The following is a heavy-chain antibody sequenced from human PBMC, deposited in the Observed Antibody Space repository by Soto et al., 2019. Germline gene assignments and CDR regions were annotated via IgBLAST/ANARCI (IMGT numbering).Heavy chain of an antibody. D-gene: IGHD3-22*01. V-gene: IGHV4-38-2*01. Sequence: SETLSLTCAVSGYSISSGYYWGWIRQPPGKGLEWIGSIYHSGSTYYTPSLKSRVTISVDTSKNQFSLKLSSVTAADTAVYYCARSADYYDSSGYCYARYYLDCCHQGTLVTVSS. CDR1: GYSISSGYY. J-gene: IGHJ4*02. CDR3: ARSADYYDSSGYCYARYYLDC. CDR2: IYHSGST.